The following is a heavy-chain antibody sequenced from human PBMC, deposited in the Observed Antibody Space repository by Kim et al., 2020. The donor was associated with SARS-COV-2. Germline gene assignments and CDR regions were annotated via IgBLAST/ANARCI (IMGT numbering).Heavy chain of an antibody. CDR2: VSYDGSVK. CDR1: GFTLTKYG. Sequence: GGSLRLSCKASGFTLTKYGMHWVRQAPGTGLEWVAFVSYDGSVKYYGETVKGRFTISRDTSKNTLFLQMDSLRAGDTAVYYCTRGAVSGNDALGIWGQGSPVPVSS. CDR3: TRGAVSGNDALGI. J-gene: IGHJ3*02. V-gene: IGHV3-30*03. D-gene: IGHD6-19*01.